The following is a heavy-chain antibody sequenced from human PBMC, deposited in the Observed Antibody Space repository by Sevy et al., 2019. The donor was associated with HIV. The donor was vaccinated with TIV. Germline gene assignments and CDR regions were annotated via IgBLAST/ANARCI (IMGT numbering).Heavy chain of an antibody. V-gene: IGHV3-23*01. Sequence: GGSLRLSCAVSGFSFDSYGMTWVRQAPGKGLEWVSGISGSGTRTYYADSVKRRFSISRDNSKNRLYLQMNSLRSEDMAIYYCAKGGGGHYDPDAIGYYFYYYNMDVWGKGTTVTVSS. J-gene: IGHJ6*03. D-gene: IGHD3-22*01. CDR1: GFSFDSYG. CDR2: ISGSGTRT. CDR3: AKGGGGHYDPDAIGYYFYYYNMDV.